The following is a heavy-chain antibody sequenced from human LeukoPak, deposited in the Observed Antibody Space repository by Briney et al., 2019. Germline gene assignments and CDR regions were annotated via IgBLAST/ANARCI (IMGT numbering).Heavy chain of an antibody. J-gene: IGHJ5*02. V-gene: IGHV3-23*01. CDR3: AKDRSGSQPPVFWFDP. D-gene: IGHD3-10*01. CDR2: ISGSGGST. CDR1: GFPFGENA. Sequence: PGGSLRLSCAASGFPFGENAMHWVRQAPGRGLEWVSAISGSGGSTYYADSVKGRFTISRDNSKNTLYLQMNSLRAEDTAVYYCAKDRSGSQPPVFWFDPWGQGTLVTVSS.